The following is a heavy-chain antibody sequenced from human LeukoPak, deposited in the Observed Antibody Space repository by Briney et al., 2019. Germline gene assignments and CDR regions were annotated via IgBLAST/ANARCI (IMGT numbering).Heavy chain of an antibody. CDR2: TYYRSKWNT. V-gene: IGHV6-1*01. Sequence: SQTLSLTCAISGDSLSNNNVAWNWIRQSPSRGLEWLGRTYYRSKWNTDYAVSVKSRITINSDTSKNQFSLQLNSVTPEDTAVYYCARGCYSSIDYWDQGTLVTVSS. J-gene: IGHJ4*02. D-gene: IGHD6-13*01. CDR1: GDSLSNNNVA. CDR3: ARGCYSSIDY.